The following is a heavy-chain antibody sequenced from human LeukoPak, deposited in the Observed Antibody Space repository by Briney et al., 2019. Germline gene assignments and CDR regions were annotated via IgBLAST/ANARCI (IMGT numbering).Heavy chain of an antibody. Sequence: SETLSLTCTVSGGSMNSYYWSWIRQPPGKGLEWIGYIYYSGSTNYNPSLKSRVTISVDTSKNQFSLKLSSVTAADTAVYYCARDRGYYGSGAPGALDIWGQGTMVTVSS. CDR3: ARDRGYYGSGAPGALDI. V-gene: IGHV4-59*12. CDR1: GGSMNSYY. D-gene: IGHD3-10*01. CDR2: IYYSGST. J-gene: IGHJ3*02.